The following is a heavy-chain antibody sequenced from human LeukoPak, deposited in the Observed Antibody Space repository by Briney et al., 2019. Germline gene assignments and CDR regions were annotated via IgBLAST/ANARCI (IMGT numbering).Heavy chain of an antibody. CDR3: ARDGGSATKGGFDY. V-gene: IGHV1-2*02. Sequence: GASVKVSCKASGYIFTDYYLHWVRQAPGQGLEWMGWINPNSGDTNYVQKFQGTVTMTRDTSIRTAYMELSSLKSDDTAVYYCARDGGSATKGGFDYWGQGTLVTVSS. D-gene: IGHD2-15*01. CDR1: GYIFTDYY. J-gene: IGHJ4*02. CDR2: INPNSGDT.